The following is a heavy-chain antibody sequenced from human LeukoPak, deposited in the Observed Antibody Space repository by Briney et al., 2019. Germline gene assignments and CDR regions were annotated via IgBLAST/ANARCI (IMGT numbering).Heavy chain of an antibody. V-gene: IGHV3-48*04. CDR2: ISSSGSTI. J-gene: IGHJ6*03. Sequence: GGSLRLSCAASGFTFSNYWVTWVRQAPGKGLEWVSYISSSGSTIYYADSVKGRFTISRDNAKNSLYLQMNSLRAEDTAVHYCATRPAPKTYYYMDVWGKGTTVTVSS. D-gene: IGHD2-2*01. CDR1: GFTFSNYW. CDR3: ATRPAPKTYYYMDV.